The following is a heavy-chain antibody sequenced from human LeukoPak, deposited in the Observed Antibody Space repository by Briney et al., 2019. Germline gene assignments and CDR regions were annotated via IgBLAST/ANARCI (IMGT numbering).Heavy chain of an antibody. CDR1: GGSFSGYY. V-gene: IGHV4-34*01. J-gene: IGHJ4*02. CDR3: ARATGYSYGFRTIDFDY. CDR2: INHSGST. Sequence: PSETLSLTCAVYGGSFSGYYWSWIRQPPGKGLEWIGEINHSGSTNYNPSLKSRVTISVDTSKSQFSPKLSSVTAADTAVYYCARATGYSYGFRTIDFDYWGQGTLVTVSS. D-gene: IGHD5-18*01.